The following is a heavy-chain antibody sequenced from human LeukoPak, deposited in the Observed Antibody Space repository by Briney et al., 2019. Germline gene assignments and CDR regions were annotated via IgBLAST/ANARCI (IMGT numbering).Heavy chain of an antibody. CDR3: ARGRTMVRGPVDY. Sequence: GASVKVSCKASGYTFIDYYIHWVRQAPGQGPEFMGWINPNSAYTRFAQKFQGRVTMTRDTSITTAYMELTRLTSDDTAVYFCARGRTMVRGPVDYWGQGTLVTVSS. CDR1: GYTFIDYY. D-gene: IGHD3-10*01. V-gene: IGHV1-2*02. CDR2: INPNSAYT. J-gene: IGHJ4*02.